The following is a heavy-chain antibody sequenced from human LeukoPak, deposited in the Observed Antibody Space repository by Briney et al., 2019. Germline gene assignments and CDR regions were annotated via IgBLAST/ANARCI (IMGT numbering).Heavy chain of an antibody. CDR1: GYTFTAYY. Sequence: ASVKVSCKASGYTFTAYYMHWVRQAPGQGLEWMGWIDTNTGGTKYAQKFQGRVTITRDTYIGTAFMELSSLISDDTAVYYCASEAFCAGGSCYLQRVASWGPGTLVTVSS. CDR3: ASEAFCAGGSCYLQRVAS. J-gene: IGHJ4*02. V-gene: IGHV1-2*02. D-gene: IGHD2-15*01. CDR2: IDTNTGGT.